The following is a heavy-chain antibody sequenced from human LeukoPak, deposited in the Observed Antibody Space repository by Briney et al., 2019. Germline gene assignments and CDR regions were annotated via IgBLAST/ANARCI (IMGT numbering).Heavy chain of an antibody. Sequence: GXSLRLSCATSGFTFSNYAVSWVRQAPGKGLEWVSAISGSGGSTYYADSVKGRFTISRDNSKNTLYLQMNSLRAEDTAVYYCASQGRYSGYDLFDYWGQGTLVTVSS. V-gene: IGHV3-23*01. CDR2: ISGSGGST. J-gene: IGHJ4*02. D-gene: IGHD5-12*01. CDR3: ASQGRYSGYDLFDY. CDR1: GFTFSNYA.